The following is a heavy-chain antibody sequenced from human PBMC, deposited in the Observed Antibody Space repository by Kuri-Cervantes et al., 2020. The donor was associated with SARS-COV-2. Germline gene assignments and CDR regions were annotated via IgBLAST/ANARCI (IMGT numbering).Heavy chain of an antibody. J-gene: IGHJ4*02. CDR2: ISGSGDNT. Sequence: GESLKISCAASGFSFSSYAMSWVRQAPGKGPEWVSAISGSGDNTYYADSVKGRFTISRDNSQNTVYLQMNSLRGEDTALYYCAQDVSQLGRACRYWGQGTLVTVSS. CDR3: AQDVSQLGRACRY. CDR1: GFSFSSYA. D-gene: IGHD6-6*01. V-gene: IGHV3-23*01.